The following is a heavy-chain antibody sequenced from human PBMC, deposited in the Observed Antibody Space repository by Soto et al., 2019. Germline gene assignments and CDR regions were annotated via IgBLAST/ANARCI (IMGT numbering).Heavy chain of an antibody. V-gene: IGHV3-30*18. CDR3: EKDSADSGSSSWYYYYYYMDV. CDR1: GFTFSSYG. D-gene: IGHD6-13*01. Sequence: GESLKISCAASGFTFSSYGMHWVRQAPGKGLEWVAVISYDGSNKYYADSVKGRVTISRDNSKNTRYLQMNSLRAEDTAVYYCEKDSADSGSSSWYYYYYYMDVWGKGTTVTVSS. J-gene: IGHJ6*03. CDR2: ISYDGSNK.